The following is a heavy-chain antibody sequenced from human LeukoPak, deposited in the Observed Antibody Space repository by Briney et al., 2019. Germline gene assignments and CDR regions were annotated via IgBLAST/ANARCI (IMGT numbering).Heavy chain of an antibody. CDR2: ISGSGGST. D-gene: IGHD6-13*01. CDR1: GFTFSSYA. Sequence: GGSLRLSCAASGFTFSSYAMSWVRQAPGKGLEWVSAISGSGGSTYYADSVKGRFTISRDNSKNTLYMQMNSPRAEDTAVYYCAKAHSGSWYWEGHYFDYWGQGTLVTVSS. V-gene: IGHV3-23*01. J-gene: IGHJ4*02. CDR3: AKAHSGSWYWEGHYFDY.